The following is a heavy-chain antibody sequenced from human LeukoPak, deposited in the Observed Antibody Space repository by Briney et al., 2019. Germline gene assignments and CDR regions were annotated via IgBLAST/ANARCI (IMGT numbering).Heavy chain of an antibody. CDR2: ISGSGGST. J-gene: IGHJ4*02. V-gene: IGHV3-23*01. CDR1: GFTFSDYY. Sequence: PGGSLRLSCAASGFTFSDYYMSWIRQAPGKGLEWVSAISGSGGSTYYADSVKGRFTISRDNSKNTLYLQMNSLRAEDTAVYYCAKGSDSSGYYDFFFDYWGQGTLVTVSS. D-gene: IGHD3-22*01. CDR3: AKGSDSSGYYDFFFDY.